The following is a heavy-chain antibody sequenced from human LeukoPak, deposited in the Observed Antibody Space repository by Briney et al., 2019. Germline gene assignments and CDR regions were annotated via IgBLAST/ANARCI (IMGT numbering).Heavy chain of an antibody. CDR3: ARDSSAYYTFDI. J-gene: IGHJ3*02. D-gene: IGHD3-22*01. CDR2: IKPDGSDT. Sequence: GGSRRLSCGASGFTFTTHWIHWVRQAPGKGLVWVSRIKPDGSDTNYADSVKGRFTISRDNAKNSLYLQMNSLRAEDTAVYYCARDSSAYYTFDIWGQGTMVTVSS. CDR1: GFTFTTHW. V-gene: IGHV3-74*01.